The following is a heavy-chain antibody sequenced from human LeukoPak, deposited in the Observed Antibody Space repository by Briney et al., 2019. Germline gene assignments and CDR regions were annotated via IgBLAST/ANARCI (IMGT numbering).Heavy chain of an antibody. CDR2: INHSGST. D-gene: IGHD6-19*01. J-gene: IGHJ4*02. CDR1: GGSFSGYY. CDR3: ASLGAVAGTLAYYFDY. V-gene: IGHV4-34*01. Sequence: SETLSLTCAVYGGSFSGYYWSWIRQPPGKGLEWIGEINHSGSTNYNPSLKSRVTISVDTSKNQFSLKPSSVTAADTAVYYCASLGAVAGTLAYYFDYWGQGTLVTVSS.